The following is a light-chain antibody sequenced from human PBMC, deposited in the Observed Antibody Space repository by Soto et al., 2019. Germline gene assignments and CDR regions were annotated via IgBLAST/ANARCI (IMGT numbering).Light chain of an antibody. CDR2: GAS. V-gene: IGKV3-15*01. CDR1: QSVSSN. CDR3: QPYNTRPRP. J-gene: IGKJ1*01. Sequence: EVVMTQSPDTLSVSPGERATLSCRASQSVSSNLAWYQQKLGQAPRLLIYGASTRATGISAKFSGSGSGTEFTLTISSIKSEDFAISHCQPYNTRPRPVGKGTKV.